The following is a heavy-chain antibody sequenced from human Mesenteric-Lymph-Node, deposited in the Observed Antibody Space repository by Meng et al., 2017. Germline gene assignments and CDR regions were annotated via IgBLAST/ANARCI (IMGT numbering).Heavy chain of an antibody. D-gene: IGHD6-19*01. CDR3: ATSGRIAVTGNFDY. V-gene: IGHV1-18*01. J-gene: IGHJ4*02. CDR2: ISTYNGNT. CDR1: GYILTTYG. Sequence: QGQLVRCGAEVKKPGASVKVSCKASGYILTTYGLSWVRQAPGQGLEWMGWISTYNGNTNYAPKLQGRVTLTTDTSTNTAYMELRSLRSDDTAVYYCATSGRIAVTGNFDYWGQGTLVTVSS.